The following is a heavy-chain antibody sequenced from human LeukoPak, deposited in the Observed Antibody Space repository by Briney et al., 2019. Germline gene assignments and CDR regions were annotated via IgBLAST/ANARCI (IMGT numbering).Heavy chain of an antibody. CDR3: ARGRSGWYTFDS. CDR2: ISRSSSYI. CDR1: GFTFSDYT. Sequence: GGSLRPSCAASGFTFSDYTMNWVRQAPGKGLEWVSSISRSSSYIYYPDWVKGRFTISRDNAKNSLYLQMNSLSAEDTAVYYCARGRSGWYTFDSWGQGTLVTVSS. V-gene: IGHV3-21*01. J-gene: IGHJ4*02. D-gene: IGHD6-19*01.